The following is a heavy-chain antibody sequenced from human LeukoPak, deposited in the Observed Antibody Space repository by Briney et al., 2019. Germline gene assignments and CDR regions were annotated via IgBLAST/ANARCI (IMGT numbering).Heavy chain of an antibody. J-gene: IGHJ4*03. CDR3: ARTYYDSSGHRNFDY. Sequence: GGSLRLSCAASGFTFSSYEMNWVRQAPGKGLEWVSYISSSGSTIYYADSVKGRFTISRDNAKNSLYLQMNSLRAEDTAVYYCARTYYDSSGHRNFDYWGQGTMVTVSS. D-gene: IGHD3-22*01. CDR1: GFTFSSYE. CDR2: ISSSGSTI. V-gene: IGHV3-48*03.